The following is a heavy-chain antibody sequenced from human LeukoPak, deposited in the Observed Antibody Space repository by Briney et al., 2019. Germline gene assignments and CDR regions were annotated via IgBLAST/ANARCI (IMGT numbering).Heavy chain of an antibody. J-gene: IGHJ3*02. Sequence: SETLSLTCTVSGGSISSSSYYWGWIRQPPGKGLEWIGSIYYSGSTYYNPSLKSRVTISVDTSKNQFSLKLSSVTAADTAVYYCARVPGYEDAFDIWGQGTMVTVSS. CDR2: IYYSGST. CDR3: ARVPGYEDAFDI. V-gene: IGHV4-39*07. D-gene: IGHD6-13*01. CDR1: GGSISSSSYY.